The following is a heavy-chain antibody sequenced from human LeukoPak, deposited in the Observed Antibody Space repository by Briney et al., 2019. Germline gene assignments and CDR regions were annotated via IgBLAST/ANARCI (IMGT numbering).Heavy chain of an antibody. Sequence: PGGSLRLSCEASGFTFSAYAMTWVRQAPGKGLEWVSSIGSDNKPHYSESVKGRFTISRDNSKNTLYLHMNSLRDDDTAVYYCVRGVGVSRFNYLDPWGQGTLVIVSS. CDR3: VRGVGVSRFNYLDP. CDR2: IGSDNKP. V-gene: IGHV3-69-1*02. CDR1: GFTFSAYA. J-gene: IGHJ5*02. D-gene: IGHD1-7*01.